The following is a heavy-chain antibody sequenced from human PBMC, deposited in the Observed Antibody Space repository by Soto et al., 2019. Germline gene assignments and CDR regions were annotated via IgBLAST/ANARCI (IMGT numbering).Heavy chain of an antibody. Sequence: SETLSLTCTVSGVSISGSRYYWGWIRQPPGRGLEWIGNIYYSGSTYYTPALKSRVTLSVDTSKNQFSLNLNSVTAADTAVYYCARGRIPPSGYGIAYAMDVWGQGTTVTVSS. CDR1: GVSISGSRYY. CDR2: IYYSGST. J-gene: IGHJ6*02. D-gene: IGHD2-21*01. CDR3: ARGRIPPSGYGIAYAMDV. V-gene: IGHV4-39*01.